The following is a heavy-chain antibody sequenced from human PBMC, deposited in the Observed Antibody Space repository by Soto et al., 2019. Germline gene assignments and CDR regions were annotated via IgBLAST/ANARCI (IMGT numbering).Heavy chain of an antibody. V-gene: IGHV1-8*01. CDR1: GYTFTSYD. CDR2: MNPNSGNT. J-gene: IGHJ6*03. CDR3: ARANYDILTGYYPRDYYYYMDV. D-gene: IGHD3-9*01. Sequence: ASVKVSCKASGYTFTSYDINWVRQATGQGLEWMGWMNPNSGNTGYAQKFQGRVTMTRNTSISTAYMELSSLRSEDTAVYYCARANYDILTGYYPRDYYYYMDVWGKGTTVTVSS.